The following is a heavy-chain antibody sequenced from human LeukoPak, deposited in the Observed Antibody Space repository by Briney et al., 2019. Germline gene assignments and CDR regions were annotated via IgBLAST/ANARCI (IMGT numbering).Heavy chain of an antibody. Sequence: PGGSLGLSCAASGFTFSDYYMSWIRQAPGKGLEWVSYITSSSYTNYADSVKGRFTISRDNARNSLYLQMNSLRDEDTAVYYCARNPHSSGWYPLDYWGQGTLVTVSS. CDR1: GFTFSDYY. J-gene: IGHJ4*02. CDR3: ARNPHSSGWYPLDY. D-gene: IGHD6-19*01. V-gene: IGHV3-11*06. CDR2: ITSSSYT.